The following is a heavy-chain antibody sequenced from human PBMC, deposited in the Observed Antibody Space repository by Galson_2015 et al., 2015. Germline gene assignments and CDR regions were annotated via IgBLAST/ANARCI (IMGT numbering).Heavy chain of an antibody. CDR2: IYSGGST. D-gene: IGHD5-18*01. Sequence: SLRLSCAASGFTVSSNYMSWVRQAPGKGLEWVSVIYSGGSTYYADSVKGRFTISRDNSKNTLYLQMNSLRAEDTAVYYCARDGGYSYGYGPYYYYGMDVWGQGTTVTVSS. V-gene: IGHV3-53*01. CDR1: GFTVSSNY. CDR3: ARDGGYSYGYGPYYYYGMDV. J-gene: IGHJ6*02.